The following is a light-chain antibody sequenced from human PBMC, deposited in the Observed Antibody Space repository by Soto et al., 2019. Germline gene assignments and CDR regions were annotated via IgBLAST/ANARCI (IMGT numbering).Light chain of an antibody. Sequence: QSALTQPRSVSGSPGQSVTISCTGTSSDITNYNSVSWFQQHPGKAPKLMIYDVNKRPSGVPDRFSGSKSGNTASLTISGLQAEDEADYHCCSYAGSSSLFGGGTQLTVL. CDR3: CSYAGSSSL. CDR2: DVN. CDR1: SSDITNYNS. J-gene: IGLJ3*02. V-gene: IGLV2-11*01.